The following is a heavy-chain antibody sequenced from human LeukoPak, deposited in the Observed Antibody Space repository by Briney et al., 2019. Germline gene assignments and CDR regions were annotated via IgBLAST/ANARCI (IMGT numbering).Heavy chain of an antibody. CDR3: ARRGTVFGVDYFDY. Sequence: SETLSLTCAVYGGSFSGYYWSWIRQPPGKGLEWIGYIYYSGSTNYNPSLKSRVTISVDTSKNQFSLKLSSVTAADTAVYYCARRGTVFGVDYFDYWGQGTLVTVSS. CDR1: GGSFSGYY. J-gene: IGHJ4*02. V-gene: IGHV4-59*08. CDR2: IYYSGST. D-gene: IGHD3-10*01.